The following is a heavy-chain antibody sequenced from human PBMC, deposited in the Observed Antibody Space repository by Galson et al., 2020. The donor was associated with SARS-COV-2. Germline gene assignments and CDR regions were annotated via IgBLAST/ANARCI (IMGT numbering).Heavy chain of an antibody. V-gene: IGHV3-30-3*01. CDR2: ISYDGSNK. D-gene: IGHD2-8*02. CDR3: ASELVSLPHY. CDR1: GFTFSSYA. Sequence: GSLRLSCAASGFTFSSYAMHWVRQAPGKGLEWVAVISYDGSNKYYADSVKGRFTISRDNSKNTLYLQMNSLRAEDTAVYYCASELVSLPHYWGQGTLVTVSS. J-gene: IGHJ4*02.